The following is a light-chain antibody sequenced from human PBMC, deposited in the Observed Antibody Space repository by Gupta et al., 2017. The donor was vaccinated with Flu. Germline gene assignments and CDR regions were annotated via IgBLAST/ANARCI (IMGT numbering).Light chain of an antibody. J-gene: IGKJ2*03. CDR3: QHYYITPYS. V-gene: IGKV4-1*01. CDR1: LSLFYSSNNKNY. Sequence: DLVMTQSPDSLAVALGGRATINCKSSLSLFYSSNNKNYLAWYQQKPGHPPKLLIYWASTRESGVPDRFSGSGSGTDFTLTISSLQAEDLALYYCQHYYITPYSFGQGTKLEIK. CDR2: WAS.